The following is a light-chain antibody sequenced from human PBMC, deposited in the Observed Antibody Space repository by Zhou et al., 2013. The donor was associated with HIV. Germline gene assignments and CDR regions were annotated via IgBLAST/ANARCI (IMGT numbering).Light chain of an antibody. Sequence: EIVLTQSPGTLSLSPGDTATLSCRASQSVGRFLAWYQQRRGQPPSLLVYDASERAAGVPARFSGSGSRTDFTLTINSLEPEDFAIYYCQQSYSTPYTFGQGTNLEIK. V-gene: IGKV3-11*01. CDR1: QSVGRF. CDR3: QQSYSTPYT. J-gene: IGKJ2*01. CDR2: DAS.